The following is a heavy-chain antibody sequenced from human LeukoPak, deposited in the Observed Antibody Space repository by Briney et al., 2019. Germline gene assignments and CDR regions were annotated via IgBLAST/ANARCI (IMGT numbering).Heavy chain of an antibody. CDR1: GFSFSTSV. CDR3: AADPGSLRSDYTTEYFYYYLDV. D-gene: IGHD3-10*01. V-gene: IGHV1-58*01. Sequence: GTSVKVSCKASGFSFSTSVVQWVRQARGQRLEWIGWIVVGNGRTNYAQKFQERVTITRDTSKSTAYLELSSLRSEDTAVYYCAADPGSLRSDYTTEYFYYYLDVWGKGTTVTVSS. CDR2: IVVGNGRT. J-gene: IGHJ6*03.